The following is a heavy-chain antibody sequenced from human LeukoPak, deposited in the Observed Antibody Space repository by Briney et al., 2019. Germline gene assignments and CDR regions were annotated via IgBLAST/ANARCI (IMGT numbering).Heavy chain of an antibody. D-gene: IGHD3-22*01. V-gene: IGHV3-74*01. J-gene: IGHJ1*01. CDR3: ARYDYYDSSGYKIAEYFQH. Sequence: GGSLRLSCAASGFTFSSYWMHWLGQAPGKGLVWVSRINSDGSSTSYADSVKGRFTISRDNAKNTLYLQMNSLRAENTAVYYCARYDYYDSSGYKIAEYFQHWGQGTLVTVSS. CDR2: INSDGSST. CDR1: GFTFSSYW.